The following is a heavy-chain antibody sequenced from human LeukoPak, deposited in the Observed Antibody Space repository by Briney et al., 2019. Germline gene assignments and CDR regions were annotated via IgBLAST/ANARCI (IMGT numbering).Heavy chain of an antibody. CDR2: IWYDGSEK. D-gene: IGHD5-12*01. CDR1: GFFFGNFD. CDR3: ARRSGYSLDV. J-gene: IGHJ6*04. Sequence: GGSLRLSCAASGFFFGNFDMDWVRQAPGKGLQWVASIWYDGSEKSYADSVKGRLILSRDNSKNTVFLQVNSLRVEDTALYYCARRSGYSLDVWGEGTTVTVSS. V-gene: IGHV3-33*01.